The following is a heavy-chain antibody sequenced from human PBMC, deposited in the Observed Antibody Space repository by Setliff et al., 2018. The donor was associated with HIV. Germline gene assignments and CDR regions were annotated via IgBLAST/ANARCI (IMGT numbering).Heavy chain of an antibody. CDR3: ARGSYTVRIDY. D-gene: IGHD3-10*01. V-gene: IGHV4-61*02. Sequence: SETLSPSCAVSGGSITSGSYYWRWIRQPAGKGLEWIGRIYSNGRTTHNLSLKSRVTISRDTCENQVSLRLSSVTAADTAVYYCARGSYTVRIDYWGQGTRVTVTS. CDR1: GGSITSGSYY. CDR2: IYSNGRT. J-gene: IGHJ4*02.